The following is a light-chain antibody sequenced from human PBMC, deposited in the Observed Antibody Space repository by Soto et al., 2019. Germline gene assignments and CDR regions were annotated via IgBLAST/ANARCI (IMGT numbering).Light chain of an antibody. CDR3: QSYDRGLTAYV. J-gene: IGLJ1*01. CDR1: SSDIGGFDL. Sequence: QSALTQPDSLSGSPGQSITISCTGSSSDIGGFDLVSWYQQHPGKAPKLLLYEVNKRPSGVPDRLSASKSGTSGSLAITGLQAEDEGHYYCQSYDRGLTAYVFGTGTKLTVL. CDR2: EVN. V-gene: IGLV2-23*02.